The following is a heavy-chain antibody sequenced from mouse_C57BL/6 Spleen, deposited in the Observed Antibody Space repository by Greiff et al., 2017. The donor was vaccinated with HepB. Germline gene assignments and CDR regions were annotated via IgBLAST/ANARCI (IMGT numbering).Heavy chain of an antibody. CDR2: IYPGSGST. Sequence: QVQLQQSGAELVKPGASVKMSCKASGYTFTSYWITWVKQRPGQGLEWIGDIYPGSGSTNYNEKFKSKATLTVYTSSSTAYMQLSSLTSKDSAVYYSAREGPYYYDEAWFAYWGQETLVTVSA. J-gene: IGHJ3*01. D-gene: IGHD2-4*01. CDR1: GYTFTSYW. CDR3: AREGPYYYDEAWFAY. V-gene: IGHV1-55*01.